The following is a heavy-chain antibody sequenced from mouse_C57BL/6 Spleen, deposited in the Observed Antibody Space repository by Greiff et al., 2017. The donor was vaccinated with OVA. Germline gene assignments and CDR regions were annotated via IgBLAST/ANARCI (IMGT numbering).Heavy chain of an antibody. V-gene: IGHV5-4*01. D-gene: IGHD2-4*01. CDR1: GFTFSSYA. Sequence: EVKLMESGGGLVKPGGSLKLSCAASGFTFSSYAMSWVRQTPEKRLEWVATISDGGSYTYYPDNVKGRFTISRDNAKNNLYLQMSHLKSEDTAMYYCARDRGIYYDYDGVDYWGQGTTLTVSS. J-gene: IGHJ2*01. CDR3: ARDRGIYYDYDGVDY. CDR2: ISDGGSYT.